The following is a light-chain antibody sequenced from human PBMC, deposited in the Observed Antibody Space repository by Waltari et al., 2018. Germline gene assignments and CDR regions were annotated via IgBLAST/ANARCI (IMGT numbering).Light chain of an antibody. CDR2: GAS. CDR1: QNIRTY. V-gene: IGKV1-39*01. CDR3: QQSFSSPWT. J-gene: IGKJ1*01. Sequence: DIQMTQSPSSLSASIGDTIPVTCRASQNIRTYLNWYQQKPAKAPKLLIFGASSLHRGVPSRFTGSASGTEFTLTITNLQPDDFATYFCQQSFSSPWTFGQGTTV.